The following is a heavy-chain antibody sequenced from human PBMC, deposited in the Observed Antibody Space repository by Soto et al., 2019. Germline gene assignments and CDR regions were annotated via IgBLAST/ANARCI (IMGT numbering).Heavy chain of an antibody. Sequence: QVQLVQSGAEVKKPGSSVKVSCKASGGTFSSYTISWVRQAPGQGLEWMGRIIPILGIANYAQKFQGRVPITADKSTSTAYRERSSLGSEDTAVFYCVSPNPYGSGWYSAVNAFDILGQGTMVTVSS. CDR3: VSPNPYGSGWYSAVNAFDI. CDR2: IIPILGIA. D-gene: IGHD6-19*01. J-gene: IGHJ3*02. CDR1: GGTFSSYT. V-gene: IGHV1-69*02.